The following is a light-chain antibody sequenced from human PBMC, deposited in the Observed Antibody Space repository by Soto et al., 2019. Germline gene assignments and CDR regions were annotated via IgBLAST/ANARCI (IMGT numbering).Light chain of an antibody. V-gene: IGLV2-14*01. Sequence: QPASVSGSPGQSITISCTGTSSDVGGYKYVSWYQQHPGKAPKLMIYEVSHRPSGVSNRFSGSKSGNTASLTISGLQAEDEADYYCSSYTRSSKVVFGGGTKVTVL. J-gene: IGLJ2*01. CDR3: SSYTRSSKVV. CDR1: SSDVGGYKY. CDR2: EVS.